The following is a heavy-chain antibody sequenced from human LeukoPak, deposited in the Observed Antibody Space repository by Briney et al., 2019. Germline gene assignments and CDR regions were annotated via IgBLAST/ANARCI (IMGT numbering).Heavy chain of an antibody. J-gene: IGHJ4*02. V-gene: IGHV4-4*07. CDR3: ARAPEGGYCSSTSCYSSPFDY. CDR1: GGSISSYY. CDR2: IYTSGST. Sequence: PSETLSLTCTVSGGSISSYYWSWIRQPAGKGLEWIGRIYTSGSTNYNPSLKSRVTMSADTSKNQFSLKLSSVTAADTAVYYCARAPEGGYCSSTSCYSSPFDYWGQGTLVTVSS. D-gene: IGHD2-2*01.